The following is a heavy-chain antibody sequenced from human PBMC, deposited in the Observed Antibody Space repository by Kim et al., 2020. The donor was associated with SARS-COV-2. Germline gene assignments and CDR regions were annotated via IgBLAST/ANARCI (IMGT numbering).Heavy chain of an antibody. CDR1: GFTFSSYW. J-gene: IGHJ6*02. CDR3: ARVSRYCSGGSCHQKNYYYSGMDV. V-gene: IGHV3-74*01. D-gene: IGHD2-15*01. CDR2: INSDGSST. Sequence: GGSLRLSCAASGFTFSSYWMHWVRQAPGKGLVWVSRINSDGSSTSYADSVKGRFTISRDNAKNTLYLQMNSLRAEDTAVYYCARVSRYCSGGSCHQKNYYYSGMDVGGQGTTVTVSS.